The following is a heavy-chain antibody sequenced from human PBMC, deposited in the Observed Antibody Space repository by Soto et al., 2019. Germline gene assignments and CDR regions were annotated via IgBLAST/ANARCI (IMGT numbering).Heavy chain of an antibody. Sequence: PGGSLRLSCAASGFTFSSYAMHWARQSPDKGLEWVAVISYDGSNKYYADSVKGRFTISRDNSKNTLYLQMNSLRAEDTAVYYCARDRLRFLEWFPKAYGMDVWGQGTTVTVSS. CDR3: ARDRLRFLEWFPKAYGMDV. CDR1: GFTFSSYA. J-gene: IGHJ6*02. V-gene: IGHV3-30-3*01. D-gene: IGHD3-3*01. CDR2: ISYDGSNK.